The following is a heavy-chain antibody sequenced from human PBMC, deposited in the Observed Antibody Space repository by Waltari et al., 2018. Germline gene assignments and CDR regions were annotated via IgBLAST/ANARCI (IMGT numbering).Heavy chain of an antibody. CDR1: GDSISSTI. CDR3: ARGMVQGVPTAIFQH. CDR2: VSSSSSYI. D-gene: IGHD3-10*01. J-gene: IGHJ1*01. Sequence: QLQESGPGLVKPSETLSLSCSVSGDSISSTIHYWAWIRLPPGKGLEWVSSVSSSSSYIYYADSVKGRFTISRDNAKNSLYLQMNSLRAEDTAVYYCARGMVQGVPTAIFQHWGQGTLVTVSS. V-gene: IGHV3-21*02.